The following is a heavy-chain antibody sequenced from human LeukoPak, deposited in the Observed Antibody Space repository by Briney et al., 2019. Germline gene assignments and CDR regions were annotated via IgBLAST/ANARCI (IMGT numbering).Heavy chain of an antibody. D-gene: IGHD2-8*01. CDR1: GYTFTSYY. J-gene: IGHJ4*02. CDR3: ARIHKYCTDGVCSDY. V-gene: IGHV1-46*01. CDR2: INPSGGSA. Sequence: ASVKVSCKASGYTFTSYYMHWVRQAPGQGLEWMGIINPSGGSASYAQKFQGRVTMTRDTSTSTVYMELSSLRFEDTAVFYCARIHKYCTDGVCSDYWGQGTLVTVSS.